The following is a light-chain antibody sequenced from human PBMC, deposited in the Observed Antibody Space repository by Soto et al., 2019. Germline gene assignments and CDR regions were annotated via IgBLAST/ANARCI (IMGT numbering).Light chain of an antibody. V-gene: IGKV1-39*01. CDR3: QQSYSTPFT. J-gene: IGKJ3*01. Sequence: DIQMTQSPSSLSASVGDRVTTTCRASQSIATFLHWYQQRPGTAPKLLIYTASSLQSGVPSRFSGSGSGTDFTLTISSLQPEDFATYYCQQSYSTPFTFGPGTKVDI. CDR1: QSIATF. CDR2: TAS.